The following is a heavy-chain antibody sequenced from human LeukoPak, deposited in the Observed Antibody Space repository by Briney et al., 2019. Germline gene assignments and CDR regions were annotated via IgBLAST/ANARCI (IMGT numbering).Heavy chain of an antibody. V-gene: IGHV4-4*07. CDR3: ARGCSGGSCYSGSAFDY. Sequence: SSETLSLTCIVSGGSISSYYWTWIQQPAGKGLEWIGRFYTSGSTNYNPSLKSRVTMSVDTSKNQFSLKLSSVTAADTAMYYCARGCSGGSCYSGSAFDYWGQGTLVTVSS. CDR1: GGSISSYY. J-gene: IGHJ4*02. D-gene: IGHD2-15*01. CDR2: FYTSGST.